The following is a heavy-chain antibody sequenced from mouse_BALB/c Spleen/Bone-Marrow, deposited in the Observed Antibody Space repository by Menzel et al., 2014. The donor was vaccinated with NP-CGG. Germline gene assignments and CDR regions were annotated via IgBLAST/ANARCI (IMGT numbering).Heavy chain of an antibody. CDR3: ARDLSTMITTGFAY. CDR2: IWAGGST. J-gene: IGHJ3*01. CDR1: GFSLTSYG. V-gene: IGHV2-9*02. Sequence: VQLQQSGPGLVAPSQSLSITCPVSGFSLTSYGVHWVRQPPGKGLEWLGVIWAGGSTNYNSALMSRLSISKDNSKSQVFLKMNSLQTDDTAMYYCARDLSTMITTGFAYWGQGTLVTVSA. D-gene: IGHD2-4*01.